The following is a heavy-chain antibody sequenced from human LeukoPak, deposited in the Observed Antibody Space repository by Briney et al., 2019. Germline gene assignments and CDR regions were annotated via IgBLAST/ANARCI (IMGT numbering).Heavy chain of an antibody. CDR2: IIPIFGTA. CDR3: ARAYSSGYPYYFDY. D-gene: IGHD3-22*01. J-gene: IGHJ4*02. Sequence: ASVEVSCKASGGTFSSYAISWVRQAPGQGLEWMGGIIPIFGTANYAQKFQGRVTITTDESTSTAYMELSSLRSEDTAVYYCARAYSSGYPYYFDYWGQGTLVTVSS. V-gene: IGHV1-69*05. CDR1: GGTFSSYA.